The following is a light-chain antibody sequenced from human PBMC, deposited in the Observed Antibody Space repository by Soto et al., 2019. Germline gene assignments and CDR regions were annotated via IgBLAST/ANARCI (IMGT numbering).Light chain of an antibody. J-gene: IGKJ4*01. V-gene: IGKV3D-15*01. CDR2: DES. Sequence: RVVTPAPATRCVSAGARAALSRMARQSVRSNLAWYQKKHGQAHRLLIYDESTRATGIQARFSGSGSGTEFILPISRLQSEDFAVYYCQQYGTSQLPFGRGTKVDNK. CDR3: QQYGTSQLP. CDR1: QSVRSN.